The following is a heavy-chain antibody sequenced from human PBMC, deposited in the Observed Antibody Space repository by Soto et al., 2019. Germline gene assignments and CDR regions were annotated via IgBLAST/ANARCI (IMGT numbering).Heavy chain of an antibody. V-gene: IGHV3-30-3*01. Sequence: GGSLRLSCAASGFTFSSYAMHWVRQAPGKGLEWVAVISYDGSNKYYADSVKGRFTISRDNSKNTLYLQMNSLRAEGTAVYYCARDRVITFGGVIVMGGLDYWGQGTLVNGS. D-gene: IGHD3-16*02. J-gene: IGHJ4*02. CDR1: GFTFSSYA. CDR3: ARDRVITFGGVIVMGGLDY. CDR2: ISYDGSNK.